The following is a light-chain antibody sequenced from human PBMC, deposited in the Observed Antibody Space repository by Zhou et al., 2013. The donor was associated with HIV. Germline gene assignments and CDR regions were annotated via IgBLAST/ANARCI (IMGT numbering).Light chain of an antibody. CDR2: GAS. Sequence: NVLTQSPGTLSLSPGERATLSCRASQSVSSSSFAWYQQKPGQAPRLLIYGASFRATGIPGRFSGSGSGTDFTLTISRLEPEDFAVYYCQQYGSSPATFGQGTKVEIK. CDR1: QSVSSSS. CDR3: QQYGSSPAT. V-gene: IGKV3-20*01. J-gene: IGKJ1*01.